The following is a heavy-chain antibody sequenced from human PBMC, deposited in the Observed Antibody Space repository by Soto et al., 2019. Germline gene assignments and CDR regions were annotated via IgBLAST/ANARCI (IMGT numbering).Heavy chain of an antibody. J-gene: IGHJ6*02. CDR2: IIPIFGTA. CDR3: ARPAGGRGVIITYKNYYYYGMDV. V-gene: IGHV1-69*13. D-gene: IGHD3-10*01. CDR1: GGTFSSYA. Sequence: SVKVSCKASGGTFSSYATSWVRQAPGQGLEWMGGIIPIFGTANYAQKFQGRVTITADESTSTAYMELSSLRSEDTAVYYCARPAGGRGVIITYKNYYYYGMDVWGQGTTVTVSS.